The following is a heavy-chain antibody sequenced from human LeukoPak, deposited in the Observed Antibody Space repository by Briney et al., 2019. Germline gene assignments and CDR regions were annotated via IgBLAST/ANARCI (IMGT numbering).Heavy chain of an antibody. CDR3: AHTGAGDDTGNDAFDI. V-gene: IGHV2-5*02. J-gene: IGHJ3*02. D-gene: IGHD3-10*01. CDR2: IYWDDDK. Sequence: ESGPTLVNPTQTLTLTGTFSGFSLSTSGVGVGWIRQPPGKALEWLALIYWDDDKRYSPSLKGRLPITKDTSKNQVVLTMTNMDPVDTATYYCAHTGAGDDTGNDAFDIWGQGTMVTVSS. CDR1: GFSLSTSGVG.